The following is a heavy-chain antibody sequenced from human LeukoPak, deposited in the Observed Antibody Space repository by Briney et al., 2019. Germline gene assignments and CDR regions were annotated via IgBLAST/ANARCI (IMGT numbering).Heavy chain of an antibody. D-gene: IGHD5-12*01. V-gene: IGHV4-59*08. CDR2: IYYSGST. Sequence: SETLSLTCTVPGGSISSYSWSWIRQPPGKGLEWIGYIYYSGSTNYNPSLKSRVTISVDTSKNQFSLKLSSVTAADTAVYYCARGLGWLRSRPYYFDYWGQGTLVTVSS. CDR3: ARGLGWLRSRPYYFDY. J-gene: IGHJ4*02. CDR1: GGSISSYS.